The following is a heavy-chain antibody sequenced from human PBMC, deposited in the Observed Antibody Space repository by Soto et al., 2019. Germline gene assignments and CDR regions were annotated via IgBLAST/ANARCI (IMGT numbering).Heavy chain of an antibody. CDR3: ARDFSPKYYYGSGSNWFDP. J-gene: IGHJ5*02. CDR2: IYYSGST. V-gene: IGHV4-59*01. Sequence: SETLSLTCTVSGGSISSYYWSWIRQPPGKGLEWIGYIYYSGSTNYNPSLKSRVTISVDTSKNQFSLKLSSVTAADTAVYYCARDFSPKYYYGSGSNWFDPWGQGTLVTVSS. D-gene: IGHD3-10*01. CDR1: GGSISSYY.